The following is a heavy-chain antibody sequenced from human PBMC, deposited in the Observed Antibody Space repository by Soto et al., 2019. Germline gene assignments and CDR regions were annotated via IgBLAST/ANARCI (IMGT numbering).Heavy chain of an antibody. D-gene: IGHD6-13*01. Sequence: PGGSLRLSCAASGFTFSSYAMSWVRQAPGKGLEWVSSISGSGGSTYYADSVKGRFTISRDNSKNTLYLQMNSLRAEDTAVYYCAKDSSSSWSHLFDYSGQGTLVIVAS. CDR1: GFTFSSYA. J-gene: IGHJ4*02. CDR2: ISGSGGST. V-gene: IGHV3-23*01. CDR3: AKDSSSSWSHLFDY.